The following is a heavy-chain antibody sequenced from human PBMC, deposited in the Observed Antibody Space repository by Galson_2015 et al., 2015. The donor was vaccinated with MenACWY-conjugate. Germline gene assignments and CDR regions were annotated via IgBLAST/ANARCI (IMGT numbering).Heavy chain of an antibody. CDR1: GYTFPSYG. V-gene: IGHV1-18*01. CDR3: ARGSWFGEEGEYYYGMDV. Sequence: QSGAEVKKPGASVKVSCKASGYTFPSYGISWVRQAPGQGLEWMGWISAYNGNTNYAQKLQGRVTMTTDTSTSTAYMELRSLRSDDTAVYYCARGSWFGEEGEYYYGMDVWGQGTTVTVSS. CDR2: ISAYNGNT. D-gene: IGHD3-10*01. J-gene: IGHJ6*02.